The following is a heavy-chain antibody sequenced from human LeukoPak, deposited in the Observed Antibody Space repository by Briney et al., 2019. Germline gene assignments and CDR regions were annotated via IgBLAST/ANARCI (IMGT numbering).Heavy chain of an antibody. J-gene: IGHJ4*02. CDR1: GGSISSGDYY. V-gene: IGHV4-30-4*01. CDR2: IYYSGST. Sequence: SETLSLTCTVSGGSISSGDYYWRWIRQPPGKGLEWIGYIYYSGSTYYNPSLKSRITVSVDTSKNQFSLNLSSVTAADTAVYYCARTSYCGGDCYKGNSFDYWGQGTLVTVSS. D-gene: IGHD2-21*02. CDR3: ARTSYCGGDCYKGNSFDY.